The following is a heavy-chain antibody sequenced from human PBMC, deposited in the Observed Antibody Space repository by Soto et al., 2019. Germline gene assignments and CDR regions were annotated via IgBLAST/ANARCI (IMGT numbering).Heavy chain of an antibody. V-gene: IGHV1-18*01. J-gene: IGHJ4*02. CDR3: ARDHLHFLEYYFEN. Sequence: ASVKVSCKASGYTFINCGISWVRQAPGQGLEWLGWISPNNGHTKYAQKFQDRLTMTTDTSTTTAYMELRSLRSDDTAVYFRARDHLHFLEYYFENWGQGTLVTVSS. D-gene: IGHD3-3*01. CDR1: GYTFINCG. CDR2: ISPNNGHT.